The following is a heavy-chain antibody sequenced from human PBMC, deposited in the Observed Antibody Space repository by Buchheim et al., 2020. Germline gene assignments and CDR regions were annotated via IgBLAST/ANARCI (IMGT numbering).Heavy chain of an antibody. Sequence: EVQLVQSGAEVKKPGESLKISCKGSGYSFTNYWIGWVRQMPGKGLEWMGIIYPGDSDTRNSPSFQGQVTFSVDKSTRTLYLQWSSLEASDTAMYYCARRPPRRTTSCYSFASWGQGT. CDR3: ARRPPRRTTSCYSFAS. CDR1: GYSFTNYW. CDR2: IYPGDSDT. J-gene: IGHJ4*02. D-gene: IGHD2-2*01. V-gene: IGHV5-51*01.